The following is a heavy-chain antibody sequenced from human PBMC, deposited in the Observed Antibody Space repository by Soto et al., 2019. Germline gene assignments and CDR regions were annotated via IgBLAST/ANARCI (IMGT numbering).Heavy chain of an antibody. CDR2: ISYDGSNK. Sequence: QVQLVESGGGVVQPGRSLRLSCAASGFTFSSYGMHWVRQAPGKGLEWVAVISYDGSNKYYADSVKGRFTISRDNSKNXLYLQMNSLRAEDTAVYYCAKSQKVANYYYYGMDVWGQGTTVTVSS. D-gene: IGHD5-12*01. CDR3: AKSQKVANYYYYGMDV. CDR1: GFTFSSYG. V-gene: IGHV3-30*18. J-gene: IGHJ6*02.